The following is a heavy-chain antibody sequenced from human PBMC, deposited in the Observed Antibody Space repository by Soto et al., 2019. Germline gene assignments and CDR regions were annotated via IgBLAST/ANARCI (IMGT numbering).Heavy chain of an antibody. V-gene: IGHV4-34*01. CDR1: GGSFSGYY. D-gene: IGHD3-22*01. J-gene: IGHJ4*02. Sequence: PSETLSLTCAVYGGSFSGYYWTWIRRPPGKGLEWIAEINHSGRSNSNPSLKSRVTVPVDTSKNQFSLKLSSVTAADTAVYYCARGISMTVEVQRDAPDKYFFDSWGQGTLVTVSS. CDR2: INHSGRS. CDR3: ARGISMTVEVQRDAPDKYFFDS.